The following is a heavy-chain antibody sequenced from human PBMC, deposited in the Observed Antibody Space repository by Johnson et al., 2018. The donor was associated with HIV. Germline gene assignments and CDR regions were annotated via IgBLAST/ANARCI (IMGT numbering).Heavy chain of an antibody. CDR3: AGVDRGAFDL. D-gene: IGHD3-22*01. Sequence: VQLVESGGGVVQPGRSLRLSCEASGFTFSSYPMHWVRQAPGKGLEWVSVIYSGGSTYYADSVKGRFTISRDNSKNTLYLQMNSLRAEDTAVYYCAGVDRGAFDLWGHGTLVTVSS. J-gene: IGHJ3*01. CDR2: IYSGGST. V-gene: IGHV3-66*01. CDR1: GFTFSSYP.